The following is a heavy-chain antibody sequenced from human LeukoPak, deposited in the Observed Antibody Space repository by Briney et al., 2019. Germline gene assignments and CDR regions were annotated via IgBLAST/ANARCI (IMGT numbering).Heavy chain of an antibody. CDR2: INPNSGGT. CDR1: GYTITNSY. Sequence: GASVKVSCKASGYTITNSYMHWVRQAPGQGLEWMGWINPNSGGTNYAQKFQGRVTMTRDTSISTAYMELSRLRSDDTAVYYCARPGGFGPPEDYNWLDPWGQGTLVTVSS. CDR3: ARPGGFGPPEDYNWLDP. J-gene: IGHJ5*02. V-gene: IGHV1-2*02. D-gene: IGHD1-14*01.